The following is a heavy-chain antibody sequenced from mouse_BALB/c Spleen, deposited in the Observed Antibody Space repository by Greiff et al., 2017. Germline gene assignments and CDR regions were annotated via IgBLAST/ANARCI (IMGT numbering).Heavy chain of an antibody. CDR1: GFTFSSYA. CDR2: ISSGGST. Sequence: EVKVVESGGGLVKPGGSLKLSCAASGFTFSSYAMSWVRQTPEKRLEWVASISSGGSTYYPDSVKGRFTISRDNARNILYLQMSSLRSEDTAMYYCARGGAGPFDYWGQGTTLTVSS. J-gene: IGHJ2*01. V-gene: IGHV5-6-5*01. CDR3: ARGGAGPFDY.